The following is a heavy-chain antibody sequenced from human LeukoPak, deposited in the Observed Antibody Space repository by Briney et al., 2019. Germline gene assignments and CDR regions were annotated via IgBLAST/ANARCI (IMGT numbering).Heavy chain of an antibody. CDR3: AKDTAVQFLEPAF. CDR1: GFTFNTFG. J-gene: IGHJ4*02. CDR2: IWFDGSVK. V-gene: IGHV3-33*06. Sequence: GGSLRLSCAASGFTFNTFGMHWVRQAPGQGLEWVAAIWFDGSVKHYSDAVKGRFTISRDNSLNTLYLQMNSLRVEDTATYYCAKDTAVQFLEPAFWGQGTLVTVSS. D-gene: IGHD3-3*01.